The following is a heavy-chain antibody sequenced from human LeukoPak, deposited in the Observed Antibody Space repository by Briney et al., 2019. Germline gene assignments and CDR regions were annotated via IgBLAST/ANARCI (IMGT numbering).Heavy chain of an antibody. CDR3: AREYSNGWYFRRTFDY. J-gene: IGHJ4*02. CDR2: ISSSGSTI. V-gene: IGHV3-11*01. Sequence: GGSLRLSCAASGFTFSVYYASWIRQAPGKGLGWVSYISSSGSTIYYADSVKGQFTISRDNAKNSLYLQMNSLRAEDTAVDYCAREYSNGWYFRRTFDYWGQGTLVTVSS. CDR1: GFTFSVYY. D-gene: IGHD6-19*01.